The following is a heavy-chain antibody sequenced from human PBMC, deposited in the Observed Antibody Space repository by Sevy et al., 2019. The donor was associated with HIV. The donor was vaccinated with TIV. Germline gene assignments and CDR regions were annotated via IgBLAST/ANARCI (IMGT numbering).Heavy chain of an antibody. CDR2: IKQDAGQK. D-gene: IGHD1-26*01. CDR1: GFTFSKYW. V-gene: IGHV3-7*01. Sequence: GGSLRLSCAASGFTFSKYWMGWVRQAPGKGLEWVANIKQDAGQKYYVDSVKGRFTISRDNAKNSLYLQMNSLRAEDTGVYFWGRDGGKYYFHHRGQGTRGTVSP. CDR3: GRDGGKYYFHH. J-gene: IGHJ4*02.